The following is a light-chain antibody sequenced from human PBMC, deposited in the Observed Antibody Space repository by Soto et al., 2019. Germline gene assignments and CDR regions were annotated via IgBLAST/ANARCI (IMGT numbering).Light chain of an antibody. V-gene: IGKV3-20*01. CDR2: AAS. Sequence: EIVLTQSPGTLSLSPGERATLSCRARLRFSSSDLAWSQQKPGQAPSLLIYAASRRATGFTDRFTGSGSGTDFTLSISRLEPEYFAVYYCQQCGSSSYTFGQGTQLQIK. CDR1: LRFSSSD. J-gene: IGKJ2*01. CDR3: QQCGSSSYT.